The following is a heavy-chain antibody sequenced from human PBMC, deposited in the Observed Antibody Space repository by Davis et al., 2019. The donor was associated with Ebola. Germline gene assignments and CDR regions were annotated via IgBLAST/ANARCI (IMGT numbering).Heavy chain of an antibody. CDR3: ARVSRLGYYGMDV. V-gene: IGHV1-69*04. CDR2: IIPILGIA. CDR1: GGTFSSYA. J-gene: IGHJ6*02. Sequence: SVKVSCKASGGTFSSYAISWVRQAPGQGLEWMGRIIPILGIANYAKKFQGRVTITADKSTSTAYMELSSLRSEDTAVYYCARVSRLGYYGMDVWGQGTTVTVSS.